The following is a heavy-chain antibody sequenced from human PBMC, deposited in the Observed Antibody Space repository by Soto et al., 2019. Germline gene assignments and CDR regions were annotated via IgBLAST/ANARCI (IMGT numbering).Heavy chain of an antibody. Sequence: PGGSLRLSCAASGFTFSSYSMNWVRQAPGKGLEWVSSISSSSSYIYYADSVKGRFTISRDNAKNSLYLQMNSLRAEDTAVYYCARELLEWLLNYYYGMDVWGQGTTVTLSS. V-gene: IGHV3-21*01. CDR3: ARELLEWLLNYYYGMDV. CDR1: GFTFSSYS. D-gene: IGHD3-3*01. CDR2: ISSSSSYI. J-gene: IGHJ6*02.